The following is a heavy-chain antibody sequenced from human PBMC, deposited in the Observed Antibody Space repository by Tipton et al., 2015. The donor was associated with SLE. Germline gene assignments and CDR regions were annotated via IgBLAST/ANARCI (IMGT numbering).Heavy chain of an antibody. D-gene: IGHD3-16*02. CDR3: ARRDNFWGSYRRAHPYFDL. CDR2: TYYSGSP. J-gene: IGHJ4*02. V-gene: IGHV4-31*03. Sequence: TLSLTCNVSGGSISSGGYYWSWIRQHPGKGLEWIGYTYYSGSPYYNPSLKSRVTISVDTSQTQFSLKLTSVTAADTAVYYCARRDNFWGSYRRAHPYFDLWGQVALVTVSS. CDR1: GGSISSGGYY.